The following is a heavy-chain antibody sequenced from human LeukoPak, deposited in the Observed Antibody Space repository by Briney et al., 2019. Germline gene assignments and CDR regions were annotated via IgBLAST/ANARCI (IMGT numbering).Heavy chain of an antibody. V-gene: IGHV3-53*01. J-gene: IGHJ4*02. Sequence: GGSLRLSCAASGFTVSSNYMSWVRQAPGKGLEWVSVIYSGGSTYYADSVKGRFTISRDNSKNTLYLQMNSLRPEDTAVYYCARGYSSGYLFAYWGQGTLVTVSS. D-gene: IGHD3-22*01. CDR2: IYSGGST. CDR1: GFTVSSNY. CDR3: ARGYSSGYLFAY.